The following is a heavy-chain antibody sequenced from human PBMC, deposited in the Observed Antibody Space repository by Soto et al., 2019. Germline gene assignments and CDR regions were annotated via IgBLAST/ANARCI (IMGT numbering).Heavy chain of an antibody. CDR1: GYTFTDYY. CDR3: EREPRTTGYSGKWFDFDY. J-gene: IGHJ4*02. D-gene: IGHD1-26*01. Sequence: GASVKVSCKTSGYTFTDYYLHWVRQAPGQGLEWMGWVNSNSGGTNYAQKFQGRVSMTRDTTLNTAYMDLNSLSSDDTAVYYCEREPRTTGYSGKWFDFDYWGLGTLVTVSS. V-gene: IGHV1-2*02. CDR2: VNSNSGGT.